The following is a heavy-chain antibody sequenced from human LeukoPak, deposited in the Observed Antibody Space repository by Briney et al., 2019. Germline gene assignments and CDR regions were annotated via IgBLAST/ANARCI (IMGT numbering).Heavy chain of an antibody. CDR3: VKAPSYSSGWHFFDY. D-gene: IGHD6-19*01. CDR1: GFTFSSYA. Sequence: GGSLRLSCSASGFTFSSYAMNWVRQAPGKGLEYVSAISSHGASTHYADSMKGRFTISRDNSENTLYLQMSSLRAEDTAVYYCVKAPSYSSGWHFFDYWGQGTLVTVSS. J-gene: IGHJ4*02. V-gene: IGHV3-64D*06. CDR2: ISSHGAST.